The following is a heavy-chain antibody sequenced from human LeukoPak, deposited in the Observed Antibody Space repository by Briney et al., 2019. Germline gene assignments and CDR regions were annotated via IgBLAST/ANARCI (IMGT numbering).Heavy chain of an antibody. CDR2: IGSAGEI. Sequence: PGGSLRLSCAASGFTFRSYDMHWVRQPTGNGLEWVSAIGSAGEIYYPGSVKGRFTISRDNAKNSLYLQMNSLRAGDTAVYYYVRVDNSAYSDWGQGTLVTVSS. V-gene: IGHV3-13*04. CDR1: GFTFRSYD. J-gene: IGHJ4*02. D-gene: IGHD3-22*01. CDR3: VRVDNSAYSD.